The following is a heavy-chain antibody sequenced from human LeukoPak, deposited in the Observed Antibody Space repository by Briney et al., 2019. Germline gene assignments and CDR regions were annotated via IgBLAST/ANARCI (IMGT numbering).Heavy chain of an antibody. CDR3: AREKDVAFDY. CDR2: ISWNSGSI. V-gene: IGHV3-9*01. D-gene: IGHD5-12*01. Sequence: GGSLRLSCAASGFTFDDYAMHWVRQAPGKGLEWVSGISWNSGSIGYADSVKGRFTISRDNAKNTLYLQMTSLRAEDTAVYFCAREKDVAFDYWGQGTLVTVSS. J-gene: IGHJ4*02. CDR1: GFTFDDYA.